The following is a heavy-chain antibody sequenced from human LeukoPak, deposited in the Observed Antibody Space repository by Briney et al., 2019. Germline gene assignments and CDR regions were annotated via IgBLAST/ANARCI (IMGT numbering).Heavy chain of an antibody. V-gene: IGHV3-7*01. Sequence: GGSLRLSCAASGFTFSSYWMSWVRQAPGKGLEWAANIKQDGSDKYYVSSVKGRFTISRDNAKNSLYLQMNSLRAEDTAMYYCATNRYFDYWGQGTQVTVSS. CDR1: GFTFSSYW. J-gene: IGHJ4*02. CDR3: ATNRYFDY. D-gene: IGHD2-8*01. CDR2: IKQDGSDK.